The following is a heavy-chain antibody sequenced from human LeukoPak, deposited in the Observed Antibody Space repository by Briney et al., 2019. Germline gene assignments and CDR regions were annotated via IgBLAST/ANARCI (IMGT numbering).Heavy chain of an antibody. CDR1: GCTFTSYY. D-gene: IGHD6-13*01. CDR2: INPSGGST. J-gene: IGHJ4*02. V-gene: IGHV1-46*01. CDR3: ARDSGMKQQLDYFDY. Sequence: GASVKVSCKASGCTFTSYYMHWVRQARGQGLEWMGIINPSGGSTSYTQKFQGRVAMTRDTSTSTVYKELSSLRSEDTAVYYCARDSGMKQQLDYFDYWGQGTLVTVSS.